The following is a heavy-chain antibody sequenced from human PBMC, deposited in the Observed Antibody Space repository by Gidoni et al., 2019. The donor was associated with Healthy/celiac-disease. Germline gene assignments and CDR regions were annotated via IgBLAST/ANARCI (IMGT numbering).Heavy chain of an antibody. Sequence: QVQLVQSGAEVKKPGASVKVSCKASGYTFTSFGINWVRQAPGQGFEWMGWISAYNGNTNYAQKLQGRVTMTTDTSTSTAYMELRSLRSDDTAVYYCARDPLEIKYCSGGRCLNWFDPWGQGTLVTVSS. V-gene: IGHV1-18*01. CDR2: ISAYNGNT. D-gene: IGHD2-15*01. CDR3: ARDPLEIKYCSGGRCLNWFDP. J-gene: IGHJ5*02. CDR1: GYTFTSFG.